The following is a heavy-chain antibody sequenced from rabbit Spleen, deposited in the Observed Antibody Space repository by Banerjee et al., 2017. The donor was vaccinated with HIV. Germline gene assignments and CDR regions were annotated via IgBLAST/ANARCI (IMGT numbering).Heavy chain of an antibody. Sequence: QEQLVESGGGLVQPEGSLTLTCTASGFSFSSSYWICWVRQAPGKGLEWIGCIYTGSSGSTYYVSWAKGRFTISKTSSTTVTLQMTSLTAADTATYFCARADGSSGWGVGLWGQGTLVTVS. CDR3: ARADGSSGWGVGL. V-gene: IGHV1S45*01. CDR2: IYTGSSGST. D-gene: IGHD4-1*01. J-gene: IGHJ4*01. CDR1: GFSFSSSYW.